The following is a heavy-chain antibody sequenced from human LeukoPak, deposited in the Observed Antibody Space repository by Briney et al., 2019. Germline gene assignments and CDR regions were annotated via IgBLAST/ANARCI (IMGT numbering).Heavy chain of an antibody. CDR2: ISSSGSTI. CDR3: ASHRYCSGGSCYGARYFDY. Sequence: PGGSLRLSCAASGFTFGSYGMSWIRQAPGKGLEWVSYISSSGSTIYYADSVKGRFTISRDNAKNSLYLQMNSLRAEDTAVYYCASHRYCSGGSCYGARYFDYWGQGTLVTVSS. CDR1: GFTFGSYG. J-gene: IGHJ4*02. V-gene: IGHV3-48*04. D-gene: IGHD2-15*01.